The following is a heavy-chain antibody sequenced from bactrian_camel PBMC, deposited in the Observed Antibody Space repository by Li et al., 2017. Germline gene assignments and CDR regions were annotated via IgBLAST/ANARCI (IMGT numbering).Heavy chain of an antibody. CDR1: GFTFGSYG. J-gene: IGHJ4*01. CDR2: INTNGGET. D-gene: IGHD3*01. V-gene: IGHV3S7*01. Sequence: VQLVESGGGLVQPGGSLRLSCAASGFTFGSYGMSWVRQAPGKGLEWVSGINTNGGETFYADSVKGRFTISRDNAKNTMYLQMNSLKPEDTAMYYCTASVGDSLGQGTQVTVS.